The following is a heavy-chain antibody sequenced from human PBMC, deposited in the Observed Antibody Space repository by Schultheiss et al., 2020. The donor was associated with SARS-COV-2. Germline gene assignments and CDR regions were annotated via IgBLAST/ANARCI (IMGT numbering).Heavy chain of an antibody. V-gene: IGHV3-66*01. Sequence: GGSLRLSCAASGFTFSSYAMSWVRQAPGKGLEWVSVIYSGGSTYYADSVKGRFTISRDNAKNSLYLQMNSLRAEDTAVYYCARDCTIFGVAFCFDYWGQGTLVTVSS. J-gene: IGHJ4*02. CDR1: GFTFSSYA. CDR2: IYSGGST. D-gene: IGHD3-3*01. CDR3: ARDCTIFGVAFCFDY.